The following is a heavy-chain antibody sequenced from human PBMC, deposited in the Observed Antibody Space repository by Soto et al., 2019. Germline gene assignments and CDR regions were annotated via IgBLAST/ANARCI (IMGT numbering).Heavy chain of an antibody. V-gene: IGHV4-31*03. D-gene: IGHD3-10*01. CDR3: ASEASITMVRGVAYGMDV. J-gene: IGHJ6*02. Sequence: PSETLSLTCTVSGGSISSGGYYWSWIRQHPGKGLEWIGYIYYSGSTYYNPSLKSRVTKSVDTSKNQFSLKLSSVTAADTAVYYCASEASITMVRGVAYGMDVWGQETTVTVSS. CDR1: GGSISSGGYY. CDR2: IYYSGST.